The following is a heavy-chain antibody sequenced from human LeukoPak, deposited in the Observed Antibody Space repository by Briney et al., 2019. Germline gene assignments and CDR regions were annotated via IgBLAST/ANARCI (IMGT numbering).Heavy chain of an antibody. CDR2: IDHSGST. J-gene: IGHJ4*02. Sequence: PSDTLSLACAVYGGSFTGFCRSWIRQPPGKGLEWIGEIDHSGSTTYNPSLKSRVTIAVDTSKNQFSLKLSSVTAADTAVYYCARGDDGPTHYFDYWGQGTLVSVSS. CDR1: GGSFTGFC. V-gene: IGHV4-34*01. D-gene: IGHD4/OR15-4a*01. CDR3: ARGDDGPTHYFDY.